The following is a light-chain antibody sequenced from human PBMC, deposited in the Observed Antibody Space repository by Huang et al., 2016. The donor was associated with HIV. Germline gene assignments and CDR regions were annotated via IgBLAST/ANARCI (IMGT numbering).Light chain of an antibody. J-gene: IGKJ1*01. V-gene: IGKV1-33*01. CDR3: QHYDNLRT. CDR2: DAS. Sequence: DIQMTQSPSSLSASVGDRVTITCQASQDISNYLNWSQQKPGEAPKLLIYDASNLETGVSSMFSGSGSGTDFTFTISSLQPEDIATYYCQHYDNLRTFGQGTKVEIK. CDR1: QDISNY.